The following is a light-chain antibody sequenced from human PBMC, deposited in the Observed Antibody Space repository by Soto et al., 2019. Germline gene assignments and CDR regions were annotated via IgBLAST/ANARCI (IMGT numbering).Light chain of an antibody. Sequence: DIQMTQSPSSLSASVGDRVTITCRTSQPTSDYLNWYQQKPGKAPNLLISAASSLQNGVPSRFRGSGSGTDFTLTISGLQREDFATYYCQQSYSTPPWTFGQGTKVDIK. CDR1: QPTSDY. CDR2: AAS. V-gene: IGKV1-39*01. CDR3: QQSYSTPPWT. J-gene: IGKJ1*01.